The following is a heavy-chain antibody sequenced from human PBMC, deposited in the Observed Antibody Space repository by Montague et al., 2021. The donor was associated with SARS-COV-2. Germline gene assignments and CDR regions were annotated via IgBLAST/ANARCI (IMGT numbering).Heavy chain of an antibody. CDR1: GFIFSNFA. J-gene: IGHJ4*02. Sequence: SLRLSCTASGFIFSNFAMTWVRQAPGKGLEWVSSIGSSGGSIFYADSVKGRFTISRDNSKNTLYLQMSSLRAEDTAVYFCLNYHGSGSYGDFWGQGTLVTVSP. CDR3: LNYHGSGSYGDF. V-gene: IGHV3-23*01. CDR2: IGSSGGSI. D-gene: IGHD3-10*01.